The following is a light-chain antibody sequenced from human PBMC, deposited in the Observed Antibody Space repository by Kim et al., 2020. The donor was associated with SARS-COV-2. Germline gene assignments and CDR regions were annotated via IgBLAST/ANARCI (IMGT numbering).Light chain of an antibody. V-gene: IGLV3-21*04. J-gene: IGLJ3*02. CDR3: QVWDSSSDHWV. CDR1: NIGSKS. Sequence: SYELTQPPSVSVAPGKTARITWGGNNIGSKSVHWYQQKPGQAPVLVIYYDSDRPSGIPERFSGSNSGNTATLTISSVEAGDEADYYCQVWDSSSDHWVFGGGTQLTFL. CDR2: YDS.